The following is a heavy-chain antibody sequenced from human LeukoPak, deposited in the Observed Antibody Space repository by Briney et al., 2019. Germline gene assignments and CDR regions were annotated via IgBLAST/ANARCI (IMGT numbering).Heavy chain of an antibody. CDR2: IRGNGNDK. Sequence: GGSLRLSCTVSGFTFSNFWMTWVRQTPGEGLEWVANIRGNGNDKNYVDSVKGRFTISRDNAKNSFYLQMNSLRADDTAVYYCARDYNYCPADSWGQGTLVTVSS. J-gene: IGHJ4*02. CDR1: GFTFSNFW. V-gene: IGHV3-7*03. CDR3: ARDYNYCPADS. D-gene: IGHD3-22*01.